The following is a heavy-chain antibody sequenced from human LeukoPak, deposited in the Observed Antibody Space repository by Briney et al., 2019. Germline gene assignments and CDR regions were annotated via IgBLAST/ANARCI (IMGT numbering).Heavy chain of an antibody. Sequence: PGGSLRLSCAASGSTLSTYAMTWVRQAPGKGLEWVAAVTSDGRWTNYADSVKGRFTVSRDNSKDTLFMQMSSLRAEDTAVYYCAKGTSWFGEDWGLGTLVTVSS. D-gene: IGHD3-10*01. CDR1: GSTLSTYA. CDR3: AKGTSWFGED. V-gene: IGHV3-23*01. CDR2: VTSDGRWT. J-gene: IGHJ4*02.